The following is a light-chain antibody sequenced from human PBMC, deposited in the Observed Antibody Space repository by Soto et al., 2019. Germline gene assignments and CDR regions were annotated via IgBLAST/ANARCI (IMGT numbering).Light chain of an antibody. J-gene: IGKJ1*01. CDR2: SAS. CDR1: QGISNY. Sequence: DIQMTQSPSSLSASVGDKVTITCRASQGISNYLAWYQQKPGKVPTLLIYSASTLQLGVPSRFSGSGSGTAFTLTISSLQPEDVATYYCQRYDSAPWTFGQGTKVEIK. V-gene: IGKV1-27*01. CDR3: QRYDSAPWT.